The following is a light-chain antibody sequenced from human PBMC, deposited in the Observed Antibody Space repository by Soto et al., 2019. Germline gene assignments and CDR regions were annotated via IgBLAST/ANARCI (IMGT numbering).Light chain of an antibody. Sequence: EIVLPQSPGTLSSSPGEIATLSCRASQSFSSSYLAGYQQKPGQAPRLLIYGASSRATGIPDRFSGSGSGTDFTLTISSLEPEDFAVYYCQHYGSALFTFGPRTKVDVK. J-gene: IGKJ3*01. CDR2: GAS. CDR3: QHYGSALFT. V-gene: IGKV3-20*01. CDR1: QSFSSSY.